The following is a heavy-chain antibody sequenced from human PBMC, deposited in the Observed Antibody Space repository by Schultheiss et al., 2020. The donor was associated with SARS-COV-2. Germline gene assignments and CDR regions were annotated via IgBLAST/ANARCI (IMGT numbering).Heavy chain of an antibody. CDR1: GGTFSSYT. J-gene: IGHJ5*02. V-gene: IGHV1-18*01. CDR3: ARSFLPRNYLAALDWFDP. CDR2: ISAYNGNT. Sequence: ASVKVSCKASGGTFSSYTISWVRQAPGQGLEWMGWISAYNGNTNYAQKLQGRVTMTTDTSTSTAYMELRSLRSDDTAVYYCARSFLPRNYLAALDWFDPWGQGTLVTVSS. D-gene: IGHD6-6*01.